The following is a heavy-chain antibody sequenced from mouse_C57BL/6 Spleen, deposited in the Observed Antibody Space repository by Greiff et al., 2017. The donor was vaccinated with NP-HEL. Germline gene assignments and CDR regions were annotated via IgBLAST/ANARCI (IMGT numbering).Heavy chain of an antibody. CDR1: GFTFSDYG. J-gene: IGHJ3*01. CDR2: ISSGSSTI. V-gene: IGHV5-17*01. D-gene: IGHD3-3*01. CDR3: ARGDGGFAY. Sequence: EVKVVESGGGLVKPGGSLKLSCAASGFTFSDYGMHWVRQAPEKGLEWVAYISSGSSTIYYADPVQGRFTISRDNAKNTLFLQMTSLGFEDTAMYYCARGDGGFAYWGQGTLVTVSA.